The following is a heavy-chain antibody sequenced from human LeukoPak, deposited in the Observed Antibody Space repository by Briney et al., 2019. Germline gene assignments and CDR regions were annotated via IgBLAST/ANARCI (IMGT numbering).Heavy chain of an antibody. Sequence: SETLSLTCAVYGGSFSGYYWSWIRQPPGKGLEWIGEINHSGSTNYNPSLKSRVTISVDTSKNQFSLKLSSVTAADTAVYYCARAGELRYFDHPATYYFDYWGQGTLVTVSS. D-gene: IGHD3-9*01. CDR1: GGSFSGYY. V-gene: IGHV4-34*01. CDR2: INHSGST. J-gene: IGHJ4*02. CDR3: ARAGELRYFDHPATYYFDY.